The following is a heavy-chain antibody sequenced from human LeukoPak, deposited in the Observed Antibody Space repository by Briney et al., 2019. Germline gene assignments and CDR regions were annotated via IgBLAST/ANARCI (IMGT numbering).Heavy chain of an antibody. V-gene: IGHV3-21*01. CDR2: ISNSGSFE. Sequence: PGGSLRLSCAASGFTFNDYSMNWVRQAPGKGLEWVSSISNSGSFEFYADSVKGRFTVSRDNAKHSLYLQMNGLRAEDTAVYYCARWDYGGKGSMAYFDYWGQGTLVTVSS. CDR1: GFTFNDYS. CDR3: ARWDYGGKGSMAYFDY. J-gene: IGHJ4*02. D-gene: IGHD4-23*01.